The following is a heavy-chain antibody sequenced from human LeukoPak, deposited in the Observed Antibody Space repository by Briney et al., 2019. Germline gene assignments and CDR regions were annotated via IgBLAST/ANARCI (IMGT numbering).Heavy chain of an antibody. V-gene: IGHV1-2*02. D-gene: IGHD3-10*01. CDR3: ARSYYYGSGSIYYYYMDV. CDR2: INPNSGST. CDR1: GYTFTGYY. Sequence: ASVKVSCKASGYTFTGYYMHWVRQAPGQGLEWMGWINPNSGSTNYAQKFQGRVTMTRDTSISTAYMELSRLRSDDTAVYYCARSYYYGSGSIYYYYMDVWGKGTTVTVSS. J-gene: IGHJ6*03.